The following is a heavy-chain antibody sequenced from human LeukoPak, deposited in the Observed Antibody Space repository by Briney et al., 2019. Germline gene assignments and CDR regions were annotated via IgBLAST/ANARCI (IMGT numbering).Heavy chain of an antibody. CDR2: IYHSGST. V-gene: IGHV4-30-2*01. CDR3: ARMVFEQQLLLYYFDY. D-gene: IGHD6-13*01. J-gene: IGHJ4*02. CDR1: GGSISSGGYY. Sequence: SETLSLTCTVSGGSISSGGYYWRWIRQPPGKGLEWIGYIYHSGSTYYNPSLKSRVTISVDRSKNQFSLKLSSVTAADTAVYYCARMVFEQQLLLYYFDYWGQGTLVTVSS.